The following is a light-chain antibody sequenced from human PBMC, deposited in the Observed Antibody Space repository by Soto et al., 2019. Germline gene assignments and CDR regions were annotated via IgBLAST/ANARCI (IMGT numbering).Light chain of an antibody. CDR2: AAS. V-gene: IGKV1-39*01. CDR1: QSISSY. J-gene: IGKJ3*01. Sequence: DIQMTQSPSSLSASVGDRVTITCRASQSISSYLNWYQQKPGKAPKFLISAASSLQSGVPSRFSCNGSWTDFTLTIIILQPEDFATYYCQQSYSTPFTFGPGTKVDIK. CDR3: QQSYSTPFT.